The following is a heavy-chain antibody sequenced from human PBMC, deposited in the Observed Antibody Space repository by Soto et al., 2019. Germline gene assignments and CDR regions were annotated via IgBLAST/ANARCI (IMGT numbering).Heavy chain of an antibody. Sequence: ASVKVPCKTSGYTFSNYGITWVRQAPGQPLEWLGWISLYSDGTNYAQKFQGRVSMTTDTSTTTAYMELRSLRSDDTAVYYCARVVPGAEAWFGPWGQGTLVTVYS. V-gene: IGHV1-18*01. J-gene: IGHJ5*02. CDR2: ISLYSDGT. CDR1: GYTFSNYG. D-gene: IGHD2-2*01. CDR3: ARVVPGAEAWFGP.